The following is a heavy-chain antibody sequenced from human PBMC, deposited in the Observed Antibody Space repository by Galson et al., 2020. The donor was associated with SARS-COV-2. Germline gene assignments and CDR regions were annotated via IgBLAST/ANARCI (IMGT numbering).Heavy chain of an antibody. CDR2: TNPSTGGP. V-gene: IGHV1-2*02. D-gene: IGHD6-19*01. CDR3: AIGLSGGWPYYPFYGMDV. Sequence: ATVNVSCKASGTSFKGYYLYWVRQAPGQGLEYMGWTNPSTGGPRYGQKFQDRITLASDMSVSTAYMKLSRLRFDDTAVYYCAIGLSGGWPYYPFYGMDVWGQGTTVTGSS. J-gene: IGHJ6*02. CDR1: GTSFKGYY.